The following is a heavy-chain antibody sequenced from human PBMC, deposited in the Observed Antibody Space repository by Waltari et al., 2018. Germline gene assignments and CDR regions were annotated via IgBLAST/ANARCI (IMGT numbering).Heavy chain of an antibody. Sequence: QVPLVQSGAEVKKPGSSVKVSCKASGGTFSSYAISWVRQAPGQGLEWMGGIIPIFGTANYAQKFQGRVTITADKSTSTAYMELSSLRSEDTAVYYCARDANYYYDSSGYYYAYWGQGTLVTVSS. CDR3: ARDANYYYDSSGYYYAY. CDR1: GGTFSSYA. CDR2: IIPIFGTA. V-gene: IGHV1-69*06. J-gene: IGHJ4*02. D-gene: IGHD3-22*01.